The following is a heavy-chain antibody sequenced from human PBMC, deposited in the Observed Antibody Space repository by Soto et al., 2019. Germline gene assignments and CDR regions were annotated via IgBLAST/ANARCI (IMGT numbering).Heavy chain of an antibody. J-gene: IGHJ4*02. V-gene: IGHV3-23*01. Sequence: XVCLRLSCAASGFSFAGYALTWVRQAPGKGLEWLSAVSGGGASTYYADSVRGRFSISRDVSGNMIYLQLNRLTAGDTATYYCAKTQTFNGYYGGFDAWGQGTRVTVS. CDR3: AKTQTFNGYYGGFDA. D-gene: IGHD3-3*01. CDR2: VSGGGAST. CDR1: GFSFAGYA.